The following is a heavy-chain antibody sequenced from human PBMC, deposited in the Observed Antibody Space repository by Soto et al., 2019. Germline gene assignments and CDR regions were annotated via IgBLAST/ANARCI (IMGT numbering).Heavy chain of an antibody. CDR2: TYYRSKWYN. CDR1: GDSVSSNSAA. CDR3: ASAHDYGGNKYYGMDV. Sequence: TLSLTCAISGDSVSSNSAAWNWIRQSPSRGLEWLGRTYYRSKWYNDYAVSVKSRITINPDTSKNQFSLQLNSVTPEDTAVYYCASAHDYGGNKYYGMDVWGQGTTVTVSS. V-gene: IGHV6-1*01. D-gene: IGHD4-17*01. J-gene: IGHJ6*02.